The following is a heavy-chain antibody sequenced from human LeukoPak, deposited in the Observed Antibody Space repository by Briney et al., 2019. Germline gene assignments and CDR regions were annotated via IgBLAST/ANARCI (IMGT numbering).Heavy chain of an antibody. J-gene: IGHJ4*02. CDR2: IRSKAYGGTT. V-gene: IGHV3-49*04. CDR1: GFTFGDYA. D-gene: IGHD6-19*01. CDR3: TTRIAVAGLFFDY. Sequence: GRSLRLPCTASGFTFGDYAMSWVRQAPGKGLEWVGFIRSKAYGGTTEYAASVKGRFTISRDDSKSIAYLQMNSLKTEDTAVYYCTTRIAVAGLFFDYWGQGTLVTVSS.